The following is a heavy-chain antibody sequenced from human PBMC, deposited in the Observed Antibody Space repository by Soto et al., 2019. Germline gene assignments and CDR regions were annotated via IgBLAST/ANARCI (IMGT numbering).Heavy chain of an antibody. J-gene: IGHJ4*02. V-gene: IGHV1-46*01. CDR2: INPSGGAP. D-gene: IGHD1-26*01. CDR1: GYTFTSYN. CDR3: AKDGGSFNFDY. Sequence: ASVKVSCKAYGYTFTSYNMHWVRQAPGQGLEWMGIINPSGGAPTYAQRFQGRVTMTSDTSTSTVYMQLSSLRSDDTAMYYCAKDGGSFNFDYWGQGTLVTVSS.